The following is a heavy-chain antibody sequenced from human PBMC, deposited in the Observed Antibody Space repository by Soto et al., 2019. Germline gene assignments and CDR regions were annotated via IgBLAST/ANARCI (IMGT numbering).Heavy chain of an antibody. CDR1: GYTFTSYG. Sequence: QVQLVQSGAEVKKPGASVKVSCKASGYTFTSYGISWVRQAPGQGLEWMGWISAYNGNTKYAQKFQGRVTMTTDTSKSPAYMELTTARADETAVYYCARDPQIVASWGQATMVTVSP. D-gene: IGHD2-21*01. V-gene: IGHV1-18*04. J-gene: IGHJ5*02. CDR3: ARDPQIVAS. CDR2: ISAYNGNT.